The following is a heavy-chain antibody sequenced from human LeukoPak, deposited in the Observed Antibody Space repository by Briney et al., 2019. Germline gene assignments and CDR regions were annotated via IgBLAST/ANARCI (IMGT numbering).Heavy chain of an antibody. J-gene: IGHJ4*02. CDR3: ARERGYSGYGPVDY. CDR1: GFTFSSYW. CDR2: INSDGSIT. Sequence: GGSLRLSCAASGFTFSSYWMHWVRQAPGKGLEWVSRINSDGSITTYADSVEGRFTISRDNSKNTLYLQMNSLRAEDTAVYYCARERGYSGYGPVDYWGQGTLVTVSS. D-gene: IGHD5-12*01. V-gene: IGHV3-74*01.